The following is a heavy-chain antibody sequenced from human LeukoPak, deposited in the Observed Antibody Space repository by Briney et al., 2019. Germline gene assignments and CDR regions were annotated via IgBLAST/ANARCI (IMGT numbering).Heavy chain of an antibody. CDR3: ARLSVADSSGYSYYYYYYMDV. CDR2: IYPADSDT. CDR1: GYSFTNYW. D-gene: IGHD3-22*01. V-gene: IGHV5-51*01. Sequence: GESLKISCKGSGYSFTNYWIGWVRQMPGKGLEWMGIIYPADSDTRYSPSFQDQVTISADKSISTAYLQWSSLKASDTAMYYCARLSVADSSGYSYYYYYYMDVWGKGTTVTVSS. J-gene: IGHJ6*03.